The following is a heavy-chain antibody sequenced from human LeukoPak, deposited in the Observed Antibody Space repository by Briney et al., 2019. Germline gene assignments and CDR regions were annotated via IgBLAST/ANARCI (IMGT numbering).Heavy chain of an antibody. J-gene: IGHJ4*02. Sequence: PSETLSLTCTVSGGSISSSSYYWGWIRQPPGKELEWIGSIYYSGSTSCNPSLKSRVTISVDTSKNQFFLKLGSVTAAGTAVYYCARNASDSGTSYFDYWGQGTLVTVSS. D-gene: IGHD1-26*01. CDR1: GGSISSSSYY. CDR2: IYYSGST. V-gene: IGHV4-39*01. CDR3: ARNASDSGTSYFDY.